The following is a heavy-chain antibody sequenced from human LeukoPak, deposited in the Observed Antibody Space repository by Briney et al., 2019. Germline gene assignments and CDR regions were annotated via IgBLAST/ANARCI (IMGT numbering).Heavy chain of an antibody. CDR3: ARDEGGPVNY. V-gene: IGHV1-18*01. D-gene: IGHD3-16*01. J-gene: IGHJ4*02. Sequence: GASVKVSCKASGYTFTSHGISWVRQAPGQGLEWMGWISSNNSNTKYAQKFQGRVTMTTETSTSTAYMELRSLRSDDTAVYYCARDEGGPVNYWGQGTLVTVSS. CDR1: GYTFTSHG. CDR2: ISSNNSNT.